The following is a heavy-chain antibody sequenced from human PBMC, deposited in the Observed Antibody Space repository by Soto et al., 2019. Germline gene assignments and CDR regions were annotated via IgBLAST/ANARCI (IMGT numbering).Heavy chain of an antibody. CDR3: ARDWNSSGAFDY. J-gene: IGHJ4*02. CDR1: GVSISSSSYY. Sequence: SETLSLTCTVSGVSISSSSYYWGWIRQPPGKGLEWIGSIYYSGSTYYNPSLKSRVTISVDTSKNQFSLKLSSVTAADTAVYYCARDWNSSGAFDYWGQGTLVTVS. CDR2: IYYSGST. D-gene: IGHD6-19*01. V-gene: IGHV4-39*07.